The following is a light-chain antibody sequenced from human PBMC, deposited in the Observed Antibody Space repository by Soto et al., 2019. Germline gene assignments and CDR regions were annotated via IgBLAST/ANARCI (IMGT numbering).Light chain of an antibody. Sequence: QSALTQPASVSGSTGQSITISCTGTRSDVGDFDCVSWYQQHPGKAPKLMIYEVSDRPSGVSNRCSGSKSGDTASLTISGLQAEDEADYYSSSYTSSSTLVFGGGTKLTVL. J-gene: IGLJ2*01. V-gene: IGLV2-14*01. CDR3: SSYTSSSTLV. CDR1: RSDVGDFDC. CDR2: EVS.